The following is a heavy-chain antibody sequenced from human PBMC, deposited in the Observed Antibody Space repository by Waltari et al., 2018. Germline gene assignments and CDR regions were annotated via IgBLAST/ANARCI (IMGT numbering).Heavy chain of an antibody. CDR2: ISSSSGNR. D-gene: IGHD5-12*01. J-gene: IGHJ4*02. CDR3: ARGVSITETPWFAY. CDR1: GFTFLNYR. V-gene: IGHV3-21*02. Sequence: EVQLVESGGGQVKPGGSLILSCAPSGFTFLNYRLNWVRQAPGKGLEWVSSISSSSGNRYYADSVKGRFTISRDNAKNSMYMQLNSLRVEDTAIYYCARGVSITETPWFAYWGQGTLVTVSS.